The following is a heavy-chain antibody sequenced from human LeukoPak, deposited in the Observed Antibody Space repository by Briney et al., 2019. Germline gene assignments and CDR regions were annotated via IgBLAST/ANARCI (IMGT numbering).Heavy chain of an antibody. J-gene: IGHJ4*02. CDR2: INHSGST. CDR1: GGSISSSSYY. Sequence: SETLSLTCTVSGGSISSSSYYWGWIRQPPGKGLEWIGEINHSGSTNYNPSLKSRVTISVDTSKNQFSLKLSSVTAADTAVYYCARLSYDISTGYYGEDYWGQGTLVTVSS. CDR3: ARLSYDISTGYYGEDY. D-gene: IGHD3-9*01. V-gene: IGHV4-39*07.